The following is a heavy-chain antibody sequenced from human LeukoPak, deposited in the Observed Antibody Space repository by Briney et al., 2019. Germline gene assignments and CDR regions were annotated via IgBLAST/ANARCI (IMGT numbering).Heavy chain of an antibody. V-gene: IGHV4-4*09. D-gene: IGHD2-2*01. Sequence: PSETLSLTCTVSGGSISSYYWSWIRQPPGKGPEWIGYIYSTGTTNYSPSLSCRVTISVDTSKNQLSLNLRFVTATDTAVYSGTSCFMSGSQYFYMDVWGKGTSVTVS. CDR2: IYSTGTT. CDR1: GGSISSYY. J-gene: IGHJ6*03. CDR3: TSCFMSGSQYFYMDV.